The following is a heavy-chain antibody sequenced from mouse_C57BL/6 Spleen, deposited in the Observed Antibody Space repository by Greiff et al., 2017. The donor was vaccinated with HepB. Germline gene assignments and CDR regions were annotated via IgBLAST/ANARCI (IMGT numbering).Heavy chain of an antibody. J-gene: IGHJ3*01. Sequence: VQLQQSGPELVKPGASVKISCKASGYAFSSSWMNWVKQRPGKGLEWIGRIYPGDGDTNYNGKFKGKATLTADKSSSTAYMQLSSLTSEDSAVYFCARDDGYYGLLAYWGQGTLVTVSA. CDR2: IYPGDGDT. CDR3: ARDDGYYGLLAY. CDR1: GYAFSSSW. D-gene: IGHD2-3*01. V-gene: IGHV1-82*01.